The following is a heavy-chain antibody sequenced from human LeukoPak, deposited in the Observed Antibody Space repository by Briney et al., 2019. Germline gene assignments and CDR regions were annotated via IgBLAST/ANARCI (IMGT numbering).Heavy chain of an antibody. CDR1: GFTFSSSA. D-gene: IGHD4-17*01. V-gene: IGHV3-23*01. CDR2: ISGSGSGGST. CDR3: AKASYGDRLRRAYYYYYMDV. Sequence: AGGSLRLSCAASGFTFSSSALSWVRQAPGKGLEWVSNISGSGSGGSTYYADSVKGRFTISRDNSKNTLYLQMNSLRAEDTAVYYCAKASYGDRLRRAYYYYYMDVWGKGTTVTISS. J-gene: IGHJ6*03.